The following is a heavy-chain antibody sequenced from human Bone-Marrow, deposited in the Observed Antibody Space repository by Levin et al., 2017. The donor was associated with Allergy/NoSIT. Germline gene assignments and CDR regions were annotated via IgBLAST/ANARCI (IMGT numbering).Heavy chain of an antibody. J-gene: IGHJ4*02. D-gene: IGHD3-9*01. V-gene: IGHV3-23*01. CDR1: GFPFSNYD. CDR2: VSRSGSNK. CDR3: VCRSRWEMYHLWLAFDY. Sequence: PGGSLRLSCAASGFPFSNYDMAWVRQIPGKGLEWVATVSRSGSNKNYADSVKGRFTISRDNSKNTLYLQMNSLRDDDTAIYYCVCRSRWEMYHLWLAFDYWGQGSLVTVSS.